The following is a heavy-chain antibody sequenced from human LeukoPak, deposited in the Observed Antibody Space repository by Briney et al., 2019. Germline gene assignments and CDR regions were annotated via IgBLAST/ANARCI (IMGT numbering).Heavy chain of an antibody. CDR3: AKTHSSSWHPLDF. CDR2: TDGSGGTT. Sequence: TGGSLRLSCAASGFTFTRNAMAWVRQAPGKGLEWVSATDGSGGTTFYADSVKGRVTISRVQSTNTVYLQMNNLRAEDTAVYYCAKTHSSSWHPLDFWGQGTLVTASS. J-gene: IGHJ4*02. CDR1: GFTFTRNA. D-gene: IGHD6-13*01. V-gene: IGHV3-23*01.